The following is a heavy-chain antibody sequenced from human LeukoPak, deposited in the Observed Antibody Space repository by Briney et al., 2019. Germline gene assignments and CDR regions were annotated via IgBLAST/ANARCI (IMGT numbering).Heavy chain of an antibody. V-gene: IGHV3-23*01. CDR2: ITGSDDST. CDR3: AKETHQSSGWPQDY. Sequence: GGSLRLSCAASGFTFSTYAMMWVRQAPGKGLECVSSITGSDDSTFYADSVRGRFTISRDNSKNTLYLQMNSLRAEDTAVYYCAKETHQSSGWPQDYWGQGTLVTVSS. J-gene: IGHJ4*02. CDR1: GFTFSTYA. D-gene: IGHD6-19*01.